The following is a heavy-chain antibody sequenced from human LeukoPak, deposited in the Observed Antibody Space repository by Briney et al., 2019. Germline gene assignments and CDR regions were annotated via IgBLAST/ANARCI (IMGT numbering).Heavy chain of an antibody. CDR3: ARVRVGDDYYMDV. CDR2: IIPIFGTA. J-gene: IGHJ6*03. V-gene: IGHV1-69*13. D-gene: IGHD1-26*01. CDR1: GGTFSSYA. Sequence: SVKVSCKASGGTFSSYAISWVRQAPGQGLEWMGGIIPIFGTANYAQKFQGRVTITADESTSTAYMELSSLRSEDTAVYYRARVRVGDDYYMDVWGKGTTVTISS.